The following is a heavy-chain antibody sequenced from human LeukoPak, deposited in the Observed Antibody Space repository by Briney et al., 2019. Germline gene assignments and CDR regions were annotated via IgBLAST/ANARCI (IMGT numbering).Heavy chain of an antibody. V-gene: IGHV3-30*18. J-gene: IGHJ4*02. CDR2: ISYDGSNK. Sequence: PGGSLRLSCAASGFTFSNAWMSWVRQAPGKGLEWVAVISYDGSNKYYADSVKGRFTISRDNSKNTLYLQMNSLRAEDTAVYYCAKNEFAVGATSFDYWGQGTLVTVSS. D-gene: IGHD1-26*01. CDR3: AKNEFAVGATSFDY. CDR1: GFTFSNAW.